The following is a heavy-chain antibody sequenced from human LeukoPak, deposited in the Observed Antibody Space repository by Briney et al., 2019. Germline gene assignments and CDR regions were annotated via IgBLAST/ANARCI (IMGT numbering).Heavy chain of an antibody. CDR1: GGSISSYY. CDR2: IYTSGST. V-gene: IGHV4-4*07. J-gene: IGHJ5*02. CDR3: ARERYYYGSGSYRPNWFDP. Sequence: SETLSLTCTVSGGSISSYYWSWIRQPAGKGLEWIGRIYTSGSTNYNPSLKRRVTMAVDTSKNQFSLKLRSVTAADTAVYYCARERYYYGSGSYRPNWFDPWGQGTLVTVSS. D-gene: IGHD3-10*01.